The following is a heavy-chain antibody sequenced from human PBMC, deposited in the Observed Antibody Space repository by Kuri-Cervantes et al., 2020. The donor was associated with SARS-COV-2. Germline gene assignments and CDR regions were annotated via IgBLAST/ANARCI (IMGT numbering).Heavy chain of an antibody. CDR2: INHSGST. CDR3: ARGITDYGDYGYYYGMDV. Sequence: GSLRLSCAVSGYSISSGYYWGWIRQPPGKGLEWIGEINHSGSTNYNPSLKSRVTISVDTSKNQFSLKMSSVTAADTAVYFCARGITDYGDYGYYYGMDVWGQGTTVTVSS. V-gene: IGHV4-38-2*01. J-gene: IGHJ6*02. CDR1: GYSISSGYY. D-gene: IGHD4-17*01.